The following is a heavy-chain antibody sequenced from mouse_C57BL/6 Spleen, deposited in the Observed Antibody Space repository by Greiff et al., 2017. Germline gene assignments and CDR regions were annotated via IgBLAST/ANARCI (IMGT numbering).Heavy chain of an antibody. CDR2: IYPGDGDT. V-gene: IGHV1-80*01. D-gene: IGHD2-5*01. Sequence: QVQLQQSGAELVKPGASVKISCKASGYAFSSYWMNWVKQRPGKGLEWIGQIYPGDGDTNYNGKFKGKATLTADKSSSTAYMQLSSLTSEDSAVYFCARDYSNLYSMDYWGKGTSVTVSS. CDR3: ARDYSNLYSMDY. J-gene: IGHJ4*01. CDR1: GYAFSSYW.